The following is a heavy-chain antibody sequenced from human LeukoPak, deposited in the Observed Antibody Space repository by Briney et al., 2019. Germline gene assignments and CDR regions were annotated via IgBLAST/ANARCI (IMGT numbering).Heavy chain of an antibody. Sequence: SETLSLTCSVSGGSISSRTYHWAWIRQPPGKGLEWIGNVCYGGTTYYNPSLKSRVTISADTPKNQFSLTLSSVTAADTAVYYCATHSSGSLFGYWGQGTLVTVSP. CDR3: ATHSSGSLFGY. J-gene: IGHJ4*02. CDR2: VCYGGTT. V-gene: IGHV4-39*01. D-gene: IGHD3-22*01. CDR1: GGSISSRTYH.